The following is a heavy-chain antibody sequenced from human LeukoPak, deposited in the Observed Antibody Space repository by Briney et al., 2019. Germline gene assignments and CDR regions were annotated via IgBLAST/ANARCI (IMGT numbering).Heavy chain of an antibody. D-gene: IGHD2/OR15-2a*01. J-gene: IGHJ4*02. Sequence: GGSLRLSCTASGFNFGDYAMSWFRQAPGKGLEWVGLIRSKAYGGTTEYAASVKGGFTISRDDSKRIAYLQMNSLKTEDTAVYYCTRHAVTWSPHFDYWGQGTLVTVSS. V-gene: IGHV3-49*03. CDR3: TRHAVTWSPHFDY. CDR2: IRSKAYGGTT. CDR1: GFNFGDYA.